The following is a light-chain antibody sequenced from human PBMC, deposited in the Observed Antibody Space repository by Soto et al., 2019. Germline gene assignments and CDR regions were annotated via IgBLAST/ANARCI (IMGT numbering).Light chain of an antibody. Sequence: EIVMTQSPATLSVSPGERPTLSCRASQSVSSNLAWYQQKPGQAPRLLIYGASTRATGIPARFSGSGSGTEFTLTISSLQSEDFAVYYCQQRSNWPHTFGPGTKLEIK. V-gene: IGKV3-15*01. J-gene: IGKJ2*01. CDR3: QQRSNWPHT. CDR1: QSVSSN. CDR2: GAS.